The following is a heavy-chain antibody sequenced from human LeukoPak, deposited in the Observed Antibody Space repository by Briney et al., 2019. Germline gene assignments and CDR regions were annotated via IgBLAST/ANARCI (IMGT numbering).Heavy chain of an antibody. CDR3: AKENRLVDIVGVPAV. V-gene: IGHV1-3*01. CDR1: GYTFTSYA. CDR2: INAGNGNT. D-gene: IGHD2-2*01. Sequence: ASVKVSCKASGYTFTSYAMHWVRQAPGQRLEWMGWINAGNGNTKYSQKFQGRVTITRDTSASTAYMELSSLRSEDTAVYYCAKENRLVDIVGVPAVWGQGTLVTVSS. J-gene: IGHJ4*02.